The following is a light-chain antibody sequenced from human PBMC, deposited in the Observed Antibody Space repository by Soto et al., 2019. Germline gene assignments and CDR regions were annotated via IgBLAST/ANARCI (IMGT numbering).Light chain of an antibody. CDR1: QGISRK. V-gene: IGKV3-20*01. CDR2: GAS. CDR3: HQYGSSQT. Sequence: EIVLTQSPATLSLSPGERVTFSCRASQGISRKVAWYQHKPGQAPRLLIYGASTRATGIPDRFSGSGSGTDFTLTISRLEPEDFAVYYCHQYGSSQTFGQGTKVDI. J-gene: IGKJ1*01.